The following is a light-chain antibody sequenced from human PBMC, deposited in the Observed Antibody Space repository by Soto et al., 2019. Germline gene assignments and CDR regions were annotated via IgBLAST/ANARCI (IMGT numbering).Light chain of an antibody. CDR3: QQYDNLPRYT. CDR1: QDISNY. J-gene: IGKJ2*01. V-gene: IGKV1-33*01. CDR2: DAS. Sequence: DIQMTQSPSSLSASVGDRVTITCQASQDISNYLNWYQQKPGKAPKLLIYDASNLETGVPSRFSGSGSGTDFTFSIISLQTEDIATYYCQQYDNLPRYTFGQGTQLEIK.